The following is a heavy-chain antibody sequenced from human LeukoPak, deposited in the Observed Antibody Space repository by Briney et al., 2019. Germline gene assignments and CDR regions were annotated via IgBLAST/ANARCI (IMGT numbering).Heavy chain of an antibody. D-gene: IGHD1-1*01. Sequence: VGSLRLSCATSEFSFSNFWMSWVRQAPGRGLQWVANIDPKGNEKHHVESVKGRFIISRDNARNLLFLQMNGLRVEGTAVYHCARGDDFSGDHWGQGTLVTVSS. V-gene: IGHV3-7*04. CDR3: ARGDDFSGDH. J-gene: IGHJ4*02. CDR1: EFSFSNFW. CDR2: IDPKGNEK.